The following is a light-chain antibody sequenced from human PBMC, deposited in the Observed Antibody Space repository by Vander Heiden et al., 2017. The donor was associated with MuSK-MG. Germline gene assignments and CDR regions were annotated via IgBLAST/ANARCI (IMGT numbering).Light chain of an antibody. Sequence: SYEVTQPPSVSVSPGQTASITCSGDKLGDKYTCWYQQRPGQSPRMVIYQDNNRPSGIPERFSGSNSGNTATLTISGTQAMDEAHYFCQAWDSSTVVCGGGTKLTVL. CDR3: QAWDSSTVV. CDR2: QDN. V-gene: IGLV3-1*01. CDR1: KLGDKY. J-gene: IGLJ2*01.